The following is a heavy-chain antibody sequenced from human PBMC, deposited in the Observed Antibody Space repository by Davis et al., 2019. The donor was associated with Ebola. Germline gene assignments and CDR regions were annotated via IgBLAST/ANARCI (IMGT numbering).Heavy chain of an antibody. CDR2: ISAYNGNT. Sequence: ASVKVSCKPSGYTFTRYGICWVRQAPGQGLEWMGWISAYNGNTNYAQKLQGRVTMTTDTSTSTAYMELRSLRSDDTAVYYCARDITMVQGPLGWFDPWGQGTLVTVSS. D-gene: IGHD3-10*01. J-gene: IGHJ5*02. CDR3: ARDITMVQGPLGWFDP. V-gene: IGHV1-18*01. CDR1: GYTFTRYG.